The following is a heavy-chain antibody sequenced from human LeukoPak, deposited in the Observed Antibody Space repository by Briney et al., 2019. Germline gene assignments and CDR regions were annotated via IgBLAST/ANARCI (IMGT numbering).Heavy chain of an antibody. V-gene: IGHV3-23*01. CDR3: AKYCSGGNCYSGLY. J-gene: IGHJ4*02. CDR1: GFTFSSYE. D-gene: IGHD2-15*01. CDR2: FSSSGGST. Sequence: VGSLRLSCVASGFTFSSYEMSWVRQAPGKGLEWVSTFSSSGGSTYYADSVKGRFTISRDSSKNTLFLQMNSLRAEDTAVYYCAKYCSGGNCYSGLYWGQGTLVTVS.